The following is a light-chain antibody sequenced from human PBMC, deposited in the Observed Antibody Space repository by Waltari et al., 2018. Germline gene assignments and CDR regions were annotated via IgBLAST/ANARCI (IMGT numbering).Light chain of an antibody. J-gene: IGLJ2*01. CDR3: ISYRRGVPGNVV. CDR1: TSAIGRYHH. V-gene: IGLV2-14*01. Sequence: SALTQPASVSGSLGQSITFPCTGTTSAIGRYHHVAWSQQHPGKVPKLIIHDVTDRPSGVSIRFSGSKSGNTASLTISGLQPDDEADYYCISYRRGVPGNVVIGGGTKLTVL. CDR2: DVT.